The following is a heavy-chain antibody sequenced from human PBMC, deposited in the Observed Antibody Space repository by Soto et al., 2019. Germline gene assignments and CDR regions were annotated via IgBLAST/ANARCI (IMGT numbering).Heavy chain of an antibody. D-gene: IGHD6-13*01. Sequence: GGSLRLSCAASGFTFSSYAMSWVRQAPGKGLEWVSAVSGSGGSTYYADSVKGRFTISRDNSKNTLYLQMNSLRAADTDVYYCAKALGYSSSWYHYYGMDVCGKGTTVPVSS. CDR2: VSGSGGST. J-gene: IGHJ6*04. CDR1: GFTFSSYA. V-gene: IGHV3-23*01. CDR3: AKALGYSSSWYHYYGMDV.